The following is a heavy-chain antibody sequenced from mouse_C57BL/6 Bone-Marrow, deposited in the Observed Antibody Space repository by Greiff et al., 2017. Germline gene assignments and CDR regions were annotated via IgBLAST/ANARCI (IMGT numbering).Heavy chain of an antibody. CDR3: ARAYYSNYNYAMDY. J-gene: IGHJ4*01. V-gene: IGHV3-8*01. D-gene: IGHD2-5*01. CDR1: GYSITSYY. CDR2: ISYSGST. Sequence: EVKLMESGPGLAKPSQSLSLTCSVSGYSITSYYWNWIRKFPGNKLEYMGYISYSGSTYYNPSLKSRISITRDTSKNQYYLQLNSVTTEDTATYYCARAYYSNYNYAMDYWGQGTSVTVSS.